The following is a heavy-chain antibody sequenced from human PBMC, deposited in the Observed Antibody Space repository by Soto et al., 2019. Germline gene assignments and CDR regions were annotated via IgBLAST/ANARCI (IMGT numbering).Heavy chain of an antibody. J-gene: IGHJ6*02. CDR1: GVTFNSHT. Sequence: QVQLVQSGAEVKKPGSSVKVSSRASGVTFNSHTISWVRQAPGHGLEWMGGIMPMFGVTNYARKFQGRLTMTANESTTTAYMEVSSLTSDDTAVYYCAGEGVTSSMSLPWMGYHYYGLDVWGQGTTVIVSS. V-gene: IGHV1-69*12. CDR3: AGEGVTSSMSLPWMGYHYYGLDV. CDR2: IMPMFGVT. D-gene: IGHD2-2*01.